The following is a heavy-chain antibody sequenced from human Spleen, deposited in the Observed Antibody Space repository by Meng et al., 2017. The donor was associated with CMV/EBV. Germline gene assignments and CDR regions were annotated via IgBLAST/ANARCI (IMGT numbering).Heavy chain of an antibody. V-gene: IGHV3-15*07. Sequence: AFGCTFTNAWMNWVRQAPGEGLEWVGRIKTKTDGGTTDYAAPVKGRFTISRDDSKNTLSLQMHSLEIEDTAIYYCTTDRGYSGSYDYWGQGTLVTVSS. CDR1: GCTFTNAW. CDR3: TTDRGYSGSYDY. J-gene: IGHJ4*02. CDR2: IKTKTDGGTT. D-gene: IGHD1-26*01.